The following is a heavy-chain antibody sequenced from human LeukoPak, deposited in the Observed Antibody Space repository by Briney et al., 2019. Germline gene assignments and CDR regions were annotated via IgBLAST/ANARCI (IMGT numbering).Heavy chain of an antibody. V-gene: IGHV3-23*01. J-gene: IGHJ3*02. D-gene: IGHD3-10*01. CDR2: FGGGAA. Sequence: GGSLRLSCTASGFTFTNYAMAWVRQAPGEGLEWVSAFGGGAAYYADSVKGRFTISRDNSKNTVYLQLISLRADDTAIYYCARLSGSFDMWGQGTMVTVSS. CDR1: GFTFTNYA. CDR3: ARLSGSFDM.